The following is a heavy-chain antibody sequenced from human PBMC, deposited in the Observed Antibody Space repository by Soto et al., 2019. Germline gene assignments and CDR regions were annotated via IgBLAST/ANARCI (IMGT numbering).Heavy chain of an antibody. CDR2: IYDSGST. V-gene: IGHV4-61*03. D-gene: IGHD4-17*01. Sequence: QVQLQESGPGLVKPSETLSLTCTVSGGSVSSGSHFWSWIRQPPGKGLEWIGYIYDSGSTDYNPSLKRRVTMSVDTSKNHFSLRLSSVTGADTAMYYCWALSSDYPRVDSWGQGPLVTVSS. CDR3: WALSSDYPRVDS. CDR1: GGSVSSGSHF. J-gene: IGHJ4*02.